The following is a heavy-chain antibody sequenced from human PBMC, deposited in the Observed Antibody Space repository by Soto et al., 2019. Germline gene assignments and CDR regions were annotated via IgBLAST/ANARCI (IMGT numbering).Heavy chain of an antibody. Sequence: QLQLQESGPGLVKPSETLSLTCTVSGGSISSSSYYWGWIRQPPGKGLEWIGSIYYSGTTYYNPSLKSRVTMYVDTPNNQFSLKLSSVTAADTAVYYCARHVGGDTYFDYWGQGILVTVSS. D-gene: IGHD3-16*01. CDR3: ARHVGGDTYFDY. CDR2: IYYSGTT. J-gene: IGHJ4*02. V-gene: IGHV4-39*01. CDR1: GGSISSSSYY.